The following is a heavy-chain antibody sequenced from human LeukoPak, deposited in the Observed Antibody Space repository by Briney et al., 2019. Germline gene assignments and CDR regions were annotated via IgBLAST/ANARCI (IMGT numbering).Heavy chain of an antibody. J-gene: IGHJ4*02. Sequence: PSETLSLTCAVYGGSFSGYYWSWIRQPPGKGLERIGEINHSGSTNYNPSLKSRVTISVDTSKNQFSLKLSSVTAADTAVYYCARHLKRITIFGVAQTFDYWGQGTLVTVSS. CDR1: GGSFSGYY. CDR3: ARHLKRITIFGVAQTFDY. CDR2: INHSGST. V-gene: IGHV4-34*01. D-gene: IGHD3-3*01.